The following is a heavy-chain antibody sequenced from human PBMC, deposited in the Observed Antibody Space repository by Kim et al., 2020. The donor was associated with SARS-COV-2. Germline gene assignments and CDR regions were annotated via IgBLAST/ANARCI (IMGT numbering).Heavy chain of an antibody. V-gene: IGHV1-18*01. D-gene: IGHD3-22*01. J-gene: IGHJ5*02. Sequence: NYAQKLQGRVTMTTDTSTSTAYMELRSLRSDDTAVYYCARTYYYDSHSGSWGQGTLVTVSS. CDR3: ARTYYYDSHSGS.